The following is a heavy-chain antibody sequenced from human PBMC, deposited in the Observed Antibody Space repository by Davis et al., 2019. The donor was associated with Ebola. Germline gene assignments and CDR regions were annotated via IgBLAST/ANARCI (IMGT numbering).Heavy chain of an antibody. Sequence: PGGSLRLSCAASGFTISSHSMNWVRQAPGKGLECVSSIGSTTNFKYYADSVKGRFTISRDNAKNSLYLQMNSLRAEDTAVYYCARDGSNSYFDYWGQGNLVTVSS. CDR1: GFTISSHS. J-gene: IGHJ4*02. V-gene: IGHV3-21*01. CDR3: ARDGSNSYFDY. CDR2: IGSTTNFK. D-gene: IGHD6-6*01.